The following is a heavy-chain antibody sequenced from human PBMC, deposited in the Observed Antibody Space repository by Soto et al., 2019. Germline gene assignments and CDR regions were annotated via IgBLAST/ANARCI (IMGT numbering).Heavy chain of an antibody. D-gene: IGHD3-22*01. CDR1: GGSISSGDYY. CDR2: IYYSGST. J-gene: IGHJ4*02. Sequence: KPSETLSLTCTVSGGSISSGDYYWSWIRQPPGKGLEWIGYIYYSGSTYYNPSLKSRVTISVDTSKNQFSLKLSSVTAADTAVYYCARAMGYYDSSDSFDYWGQGTLVTVSS. V-gene: IGHV4-30-4*01. CDR3: ARAMGYYDSSDSFDY.